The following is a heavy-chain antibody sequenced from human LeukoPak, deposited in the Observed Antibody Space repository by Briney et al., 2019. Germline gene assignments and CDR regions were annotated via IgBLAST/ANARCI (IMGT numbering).Heavy chain of an antibody. V-gene: IGHV1-18*01. D-gene: IGHD2-2*01. CDR2: ISAYNGNT. CDR1: GYTFTSYG. CDR3: ARDSIVVVPAALLY. Sequence: ASVKVSCKASGYTFTSYGISWVRQVPGQGLEWMGWISAYNGNTNYAQKLQGRVTMTTDTSTSTAYMELRSLRSDDTAVYYCARDSIVVVPAALLYWGQGTLVTVSS. J-gene: IGHJ4*02.